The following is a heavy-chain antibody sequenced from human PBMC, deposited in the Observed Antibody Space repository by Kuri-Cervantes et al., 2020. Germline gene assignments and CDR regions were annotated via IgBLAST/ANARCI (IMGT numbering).Heavy chain of an antibody. CDR1: GYSISSGYY. Sequence: SETLSLTCTVSGYSISSGYYWGWIRQPPGKGLEWIGEIYHSGSTNYNPSLKSRVTISVDKSKNQFSLKLSSVTAADTAVYYCARVREVVTIIKGMDYWGQGTLVTVSS. D-gene: IGHD5-12*01. V-gene: IGHV4-38-2*02. CDR3: ARVREVVTIIKGMDY. J-gene: IGHJ4*02. CDR2: IYHSGST.